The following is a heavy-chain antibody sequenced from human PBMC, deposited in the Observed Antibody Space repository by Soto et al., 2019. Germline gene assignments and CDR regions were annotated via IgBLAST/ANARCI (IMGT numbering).Heavy chain of an antibody. V-gene: IGHV3-23*01. CDR2: IGGIGSTI. Sequence: EVHLLESGGGRVQPGGSLRLSCAASGFTFSSFGMSWVRQAPGKGLEWVSAIGGIGSTIYYADSVKGRFTISRDNSQNTLFLQMNSLRSEDTAVYYCTQIIEHATTYWGQGTLVTVSS. CDR1: GFTFSSFG. J-gene: IGHJ4*02. CDR3: TQIIEHATTY. D-gene: IGHD2-15*01.